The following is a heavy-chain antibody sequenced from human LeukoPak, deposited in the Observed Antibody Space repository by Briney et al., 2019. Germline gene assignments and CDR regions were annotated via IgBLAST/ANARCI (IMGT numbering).Heavy chain of an antibody. CDR3: ARGTRIAVAGHYFDY. CDR1: GGTFSSYT. Sequence: SVKDSCLATGGTFSSYTSCWVRPAPAQRLEWMGRIIPILGIPNYAQKFQGRVTITADQSTSTAYMALSSLRSEDTAVYYCARGTRIAVAGHYFDYWGQGTLDSVSS. D-gene: IGHD6-19*01. CDR2: IIPILGIP. J-gene: IGHJ4*02. V-gene: IGHV1-69*02.